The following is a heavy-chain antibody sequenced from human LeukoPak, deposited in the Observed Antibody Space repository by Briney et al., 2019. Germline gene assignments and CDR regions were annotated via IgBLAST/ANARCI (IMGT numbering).Heavy chain of an antibody. CDR1: GYSISSGYY. D-gene: IGHD5-18*01. CDR2: IYHSGST. V-gene: IGHV4-38-2*02. Sequence: PSETLSLTCTVSGYSISSGYYWGWIRQPPGKGLEWIGSIYHSGSTYYNPSLKSRVTISVDTSKNQFSLKLSSVTAADTAVYYCARGGYSYGTLQYYYYYYMDIWGKGTTVTVSS. CDR3: ARGGYSYGTLQYYYYYYMDI. J-gene: IGHJ6*03.